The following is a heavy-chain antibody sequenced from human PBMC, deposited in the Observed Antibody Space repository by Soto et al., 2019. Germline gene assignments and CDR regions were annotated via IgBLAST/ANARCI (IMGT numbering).Heavy chain of an antibody. J-gene: IGHJ5*02. V-gene: IGHV4-59*01. Sequence: SETLSLTCTVSGGSISSYYWSWIRQPPGKGLEWIGYIYYSGSTNYNPSLKSRVTISVDTSKNQFSLKLSSVTAADTAVYYCATDITGTSWFDPWGQGTLVTVSS. CDR3: ATDITGTSWFDP. CDR1: GGSISSYY. D-gene: IGHD1-7*01. CDR2: IYYSGST.